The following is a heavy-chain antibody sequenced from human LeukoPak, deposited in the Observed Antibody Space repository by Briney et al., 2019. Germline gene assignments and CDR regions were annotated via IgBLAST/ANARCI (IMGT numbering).Heavy chain of an antibody. CDR3: AKDSWSRNGIYDAFDI. Sequence: PGGSLRLSCAASGFTFSSYTMSWVRQAPGKGLEWVSTITTSDGNTYYADSVKGRFTVSRDNSKNTLFLQMNSLRAEDTAVYYCAKDSWSRNGIYDAFDIRGQGTMVTVSS. D-gene: IGHD2-8*01. CDR1: GFTFSSYT. J-gene: IGHJ3*02. V-gene: IGHV3-23*01. CDR2: ITTSDGNT.